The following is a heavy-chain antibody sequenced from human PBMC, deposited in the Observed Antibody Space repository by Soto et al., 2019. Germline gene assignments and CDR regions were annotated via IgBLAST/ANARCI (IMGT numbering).Heavy chain of an antibody. CDR3: AASXRGYNSGAHHAYYGMDI. D-gene: IGHD5-12*01. J-gene: IGHJ6*02. CDR2: ISSDGSNT. CDR1: GITLSDYG. V-gene: IGHV3-30*03. Sequence: GGSLRLSCAASGITLSDYGMHWVRQAPGKGLERLAVISSDGSNTFYADSVKGRLTISRDNSKSTLYLQMDSLRTEDTAVYFCAASXRGYNSGAHHAYYGMDIWGPGTTVTVSS.